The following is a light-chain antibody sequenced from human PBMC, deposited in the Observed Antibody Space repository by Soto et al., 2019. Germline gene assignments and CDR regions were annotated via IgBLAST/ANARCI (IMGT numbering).Light chain of an antibody. Sequence: QSVLTQPPSASGTPGQRVTISCSGSSSNIGNNYGYWYQQVPGTAPRLLISRNNERPSGVPDRFSGSKSGTSASLAISGLRSEDEADYYCAAWDDSLSGPVFGGGTKVTVL. V-gene: IGLV1-47*01. CDR3: AAWDDSLSGPV. CDR1: SSNIGNNY. J-gene: IGLJ3*02. CDR2: RNN.